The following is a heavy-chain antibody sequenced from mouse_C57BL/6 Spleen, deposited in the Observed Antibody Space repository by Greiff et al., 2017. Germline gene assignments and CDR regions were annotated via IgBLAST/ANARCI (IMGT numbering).Heavy chain of an antibody. CDR3: ARSGGYSSSYRAMDY. Sequence: EVQLQQSGPELVKPGDSVKISCKASGYSFTGYFMNWVMQSHGKSLEWIGRINPYNGDTFYNQKFKGKATLTVDKSSSTAHMGLRSLTSEDSAVYYCARSGGYSSSYRAMDYWGQGTSVTVSS. J-gene: IGHJ4*01. CDR1: GYSFTGYF. V-gene: IGHV1-20*01. CDR2: INPYNGDT. D-gene: IGHD1-1*01.